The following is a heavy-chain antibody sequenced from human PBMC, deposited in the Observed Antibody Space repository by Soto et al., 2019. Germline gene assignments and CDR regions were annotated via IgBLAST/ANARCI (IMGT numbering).Heavy chain of an antibody. D-gene: IGHD1-26*01. CDR1: GFTFSDHY. CDR2: TRNKANSYTT. Sequence: GGSLRLSCAASGFTFSDHYMDWVRQAPGKGLEWVGRTRNKANSYTTEYAASVKGRFTISGDDSKNSLYLQMSSLKTEDTAVYYCARGVVGAARGAFDIWGQGTMVTVSS. V-gene: IGHV3-72*01. CDR3: ARGVVGAARGAFDI. J-gene: IGHJ3*02.